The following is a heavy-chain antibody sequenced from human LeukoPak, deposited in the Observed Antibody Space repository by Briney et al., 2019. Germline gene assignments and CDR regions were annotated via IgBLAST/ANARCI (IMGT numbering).Heavy chain of an antibody. CDR1: GFTVSSNY. CDR3: ARDGFSSGYPYDAFDI. Sequence: GGSLRLSCAASGFTVSSNYMSWVRQAPGKGLEWVSVIYSGGSTYYADSVKGRFTISRDNSKNTLYLQMNSLRAEDTAVYYCARDGFSSGYPYDAFDIWGQGTMVTVSS. CDR2: IYSGGST. D-gene: IGHD3-22*01. J-gene: IGHJ3*02. V-gene: IGHV3-53*01.